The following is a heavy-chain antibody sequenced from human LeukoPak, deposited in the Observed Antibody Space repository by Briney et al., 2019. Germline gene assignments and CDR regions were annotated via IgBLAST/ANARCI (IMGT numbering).Heavy chain of an antibody. CDR3: AKLAKYFYGSETYYFFEH. Sequence: QPGGSLRLSCAASGFTVSTNYMSWVHQAPGKGLEWVSIIYSGGSTYYADSVKGRFTISRDNAKNSLYLQMNSLRVEDTAVYYCAKLAKYFYGSETYYFFEHWGQGTPVTASS. CDR2: IYSGGST. J-gene: IGHJ4*02. CDR1: GFTVSTNY. D-gene: IGHD3-10*01. V-gene: IGHV3-53*01.